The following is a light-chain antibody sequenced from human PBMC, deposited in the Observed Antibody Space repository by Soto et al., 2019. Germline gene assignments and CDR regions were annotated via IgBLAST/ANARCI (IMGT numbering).Light chain of an antibody. Sequence: QSVLTQPPSASGTPGQRVTISCSGSSSNIGSNYVFWYQRLPGTAPKLLMYSNNQRPSGVPDRFSGSKSGTSASLAVSGLRSDDEADYYCAAWDDSLRGYVFGTGTKVTVL. CDR1: SSNIGSNY. CDR3: AAWDDSLRGYV. CDR2: SNN. J-gene: IGLJ1*01. V-gene: IGLV1-47*02.